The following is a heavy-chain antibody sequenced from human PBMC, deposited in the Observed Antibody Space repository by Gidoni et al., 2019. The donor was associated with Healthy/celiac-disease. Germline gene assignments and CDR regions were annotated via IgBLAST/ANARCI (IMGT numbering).Heavy chain of an antibody. CDR1: GFSCSSYA. CDR3: AKDVKWLVGRNDY. V-gene: IGHV3-23*01. J-gene: IGHJ4*02. CDR2: ISGSGGST. D-gene: IGHD6-19*01. Sequence: EVRLLESGGCLVQPGGSLSFSCAASGFSCSSYAMSWVRQAPGKGLEWVSAISGSGGSTYYADSVKGRFTISRDNSKNTLYLQMNSLRAEDTAVYYCAKDVKWLVGRNDYWGRGTLVTVSS.